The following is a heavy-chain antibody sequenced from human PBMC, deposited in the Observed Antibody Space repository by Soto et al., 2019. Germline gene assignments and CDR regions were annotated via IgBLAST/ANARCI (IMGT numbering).Heavy chain of an antibody. CDR1: GYTFTSYG. CDR3: ARAVGGPTSNLDY. V-gene: IGHV1-3*01. D-gene: IGHD3-16*01. J-gene: IGHJ4*02. CDR2: INACNGNT. Sequence: ASVKVSCKASGYTFTSYGISWVRQAPGQGLEWMGWINACNGNTKYSQKFQGRVTITRDTSASTAYMELSSLRSEDTAVYYCARAVGGPTSNLDYWGQGTLVTVSS.